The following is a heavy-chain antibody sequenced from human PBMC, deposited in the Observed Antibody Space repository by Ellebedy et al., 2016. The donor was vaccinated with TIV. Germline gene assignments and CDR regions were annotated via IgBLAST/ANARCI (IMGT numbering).Heavy chain of an antibody. D-gene: IGHD6-13*01. CDR1: GGSISSGGYS. J-gene: IGHJ4*02. CDR2: IYHSGGT. Sequence: SETLSLTCAVSGGSISSGGYSWSWIRQPPGKGLEWIGYIYHSGGTYSNPSLKSRVTISVDRSKNQFSLKLSSVTAADTAVYYCARDLAAAGNWRGFDYWGQGTLVTVSS. V-gene: IGHV4-30-2*01. CDR3: ARDLAAAGNWRGFDY.